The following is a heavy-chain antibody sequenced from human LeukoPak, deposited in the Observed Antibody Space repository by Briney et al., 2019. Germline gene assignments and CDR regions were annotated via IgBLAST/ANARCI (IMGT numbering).Heavy chain of an antibody. V-gene: IGHV4-4*02. CDR1: GASISSSDW. J-gene: IGHJ4*02. CDR3: ARVVKDYYGSGKGGLAYYFDY. CDR2: IYYTGSR. Sequence: SETLSLTCVVSGASISSSDWWSWVRQSPGKGLEWIGEIYYTGSRNYNPSLKSRVAMSVDTSKNQFSLELTSVTAADTAVYYCARVVKDYYGSGKGGLAYYFDYWGQGTLVTVSS. D-gene: IGHD3-10*01.